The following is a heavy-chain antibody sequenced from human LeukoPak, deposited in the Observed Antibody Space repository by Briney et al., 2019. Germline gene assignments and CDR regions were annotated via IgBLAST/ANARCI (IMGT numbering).Heavy chain of an antibody. V-gene: IGHV3-33*01. D-gene: IGHD3-22*01. CDR3: ARAEYYYDSSGYHLLDY. Sequence: GGSLRLSCAASGFTFSSYGMHWVRQAPGKGLEWVAVIWYDGSNKYYADSVKGRFTISRDNSKNTLYLQMNSLRAEDTAVYYCARAEYYYDSSGYHLLDYWGQGTLVTVSS. CDR1: GFTFSSYG. CDR2: IWYDGSNK. J-gene: IGHJ4*02.